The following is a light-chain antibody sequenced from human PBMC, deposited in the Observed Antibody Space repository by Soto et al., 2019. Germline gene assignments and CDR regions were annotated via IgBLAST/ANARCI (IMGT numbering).Light chain of an antibody. CDR1: SSNIGGNT. V-gene: IGLV1-44*01. CDR2: SNN. CDR3: AAWDDSLKGHYA. J-gene: IGLJ1*01. Sequence: QSVLTQPPSASGTPGQRVTISCSGSSSNIGGNTVNWYQQLPGTAPKLLVYSNNQRPSGVPDRFSGSKSGTSASLAISGLQSEDDADYYCAAWDDSLKGHYAFGTRTKVTVL.